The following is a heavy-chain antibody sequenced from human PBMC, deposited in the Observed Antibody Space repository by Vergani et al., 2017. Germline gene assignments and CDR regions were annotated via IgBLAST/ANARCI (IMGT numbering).Heavy chain of an antibody. CDR1: GYTFTNYY. J-gene: IGHJ4*02. CDR3: ARPHGDIRPPATRRLDY. CDR2: INPSGGST. D-gene: IGHD6-6*01. V-gene: IGHV1-46*03. Sequence: QVLLVQSGAEVKKPGASVRVSCKTSGYTFTNYYIHWVRQAPGQGLEWMGIINPSGGSTTYAQQFQGRRAMTRDTSTSSVYMDLRNLRSEDTAVYYCARPHGDIRPPATRRLDYWGQGALVTVSS.